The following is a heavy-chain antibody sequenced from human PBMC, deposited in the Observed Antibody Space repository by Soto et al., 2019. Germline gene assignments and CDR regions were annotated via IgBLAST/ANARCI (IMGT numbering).Heavy chain of an antibody. D-gene: IGHD6-19*01. CDR2: IWYDGSNK. CDR1: GFTFSSYG. CDR3: AKDHTPYSSGWYNWFDP. V-gene: IGHV3-30*02. J-gene: IGHJ5*02. Sequence: PGGSLRLSCAASGFTFSSYGMHWVRQAPGKGLEWVAVIWYDGSNKYYADSVKGRFTISRDNSKNTLYLQMNSLRAEDTAVYYCAKDHTPYSSGWYNWFDPWGQGTLVTVS.